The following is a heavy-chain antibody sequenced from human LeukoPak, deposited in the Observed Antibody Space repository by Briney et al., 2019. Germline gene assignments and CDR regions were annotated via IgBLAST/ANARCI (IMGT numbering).Heavy chain of an antibody. D-gene: IGHD1-26*01. CDR3: AREGELLRHYYYYMDV. J-gene: IGHJ6*03. CDR1: GFTFSSYS. CDR2: ISSSSSYI. Sequence: GGSLRLSCAASGFTFSSYSMNWVRQAPGKGLEWVSSISSSSSYIYYADSVKGRFTISRDNAKNSLYLQMNSLRAEDTAVYYCAREGELLRHYYYYMDVWGKGTTVTVSS. V-gene: IGHV3-21*01.